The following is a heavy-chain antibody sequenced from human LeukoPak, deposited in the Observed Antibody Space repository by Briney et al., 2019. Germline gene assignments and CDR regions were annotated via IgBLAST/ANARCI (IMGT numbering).Heavy chain of an antibody. D-gene: IGHD2-15*01. CDR2: ISSRSSYI. V-gene: IGHV3-21*01. CDR3: ARAPGYCSGGSCYSEYFDY. Sequence: GGSLRLSCAASGFTFSSYNMNWVRQAPGKGLEWVSSISSRSSYINYADSVKGRFTISRDNAKNSLFLQMNTLRAEDTAVYYCARAPGYCSGGSCYSEYFDYWGQGTLVTVSS. J-gene: IGHJ4*02. CDR1: GFTFSSYN.